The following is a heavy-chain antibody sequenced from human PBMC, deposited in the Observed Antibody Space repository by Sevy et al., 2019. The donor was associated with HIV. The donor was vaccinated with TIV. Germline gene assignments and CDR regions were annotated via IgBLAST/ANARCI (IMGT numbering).Heavy chain of an antibody. D-gene: IGHD6-19*01. Sequence: GGSLRPSCAASGFTYSSYGMHWVRQAPGKGLEWVAVIWYDGSNKEYADSVKGRFTISRDNSKNTLYVQMNSLRAEDTAVYYCARESIAVAGIGYYFDYWGQGTLVTVSS. CDR2: IWYDGSNK. CDR1: GFTYSSYG. J-gene: IGHJ4*02. CDR3: ARESIAVAGIGYYFDY. V-gene: IGHV3-33*01.